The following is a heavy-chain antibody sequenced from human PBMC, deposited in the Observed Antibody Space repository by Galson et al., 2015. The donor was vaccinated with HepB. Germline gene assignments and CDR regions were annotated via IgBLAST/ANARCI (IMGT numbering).Heavy chain of an antibody. D-gene: IGHD1-26*01. CDR3: ARDVWELTHLDY. V-gene: IGHV3-21*06. Sequence: SLRLSCAASGFIFSTYSMNWVRQAPGKGLEWVSSISSSGEFIFYADSVKGRFTISRDNAKNSLYLQMNSLRADDTAVYYCARDVWELTHLDYWGQGALVTVSS. CDR1: GFIFSTYS. J-gene: IGHJ4*02. CDR2: ISSSGEFI.